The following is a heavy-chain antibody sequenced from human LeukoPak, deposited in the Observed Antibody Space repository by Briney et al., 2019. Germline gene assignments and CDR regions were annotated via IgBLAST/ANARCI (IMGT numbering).Heavy chain of an antibody. J-gene: IGHJ3*02. D-gene: IGHD5-12*01. Sequence: GGSLRLSCAGSGFTFSTYAMHWVRQAPGKGLEWVALFSYDGSTQRYADSVKGRFTISRDNSKNSLYLQMNSLRAEDTAVYYCVKDSVRGYSGYGNDGFEIWGQGTMVTVSS. V-gene: IGHV3-30-3*01. CDR1: GFTFSTYA. CDR3: VKDSVRGYSGYGNDGFEI. CDR2: FSYDGSTQ.